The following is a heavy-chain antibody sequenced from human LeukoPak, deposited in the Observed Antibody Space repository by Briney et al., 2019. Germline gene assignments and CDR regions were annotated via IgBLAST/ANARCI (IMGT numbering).Heavy chain of an antibody. V-gene: IGHV4-59*01. Sequence: SETLSLTCTVPGGSISSYYWSWIRQPPGKGLEWIGYIYYSGSTNYNPSLKSRVTISVDTSKNQFSLKLSSVTAADTAVYYCAGDSGSSFDYWGQGTLVTVSS. CDR1: GGSISSYY. J-gene: IGHJ4*02. CDR2: IYYSGST. D-gene: IGHD6-19*01. CDR3: AGDSGSSFDY.